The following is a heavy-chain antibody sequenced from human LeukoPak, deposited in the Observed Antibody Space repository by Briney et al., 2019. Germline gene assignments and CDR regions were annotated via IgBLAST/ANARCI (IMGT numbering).Heavy chain of an antibody. CDR1: GFTFSSYA. CDR3: ARDKTVRGVIGAFDI. D-gene: IGHD3-10*01. V-gene: IGHV3-7*01. CDR2: IKQDGSEK. J-gene: IGHJ3*02. Sequence: PGGSLRLSCAASGFTFSSYAMSWVRQAPGKGLEWVANIKQDGSEKYYVDSVKGRFTISRDNAKNSLYLQMNSLRAEDTAVYYCARDKTVRGVIGAFDIWGQGTMVTVSS.